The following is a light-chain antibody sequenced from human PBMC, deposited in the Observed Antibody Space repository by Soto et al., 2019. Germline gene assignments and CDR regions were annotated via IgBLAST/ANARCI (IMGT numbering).Light chain of an antibody. CDR1: QSVSNNY. V-gene: IGKV3-20*01. CDR3: QQYGSSGT. CDR2: GAS. J-gene: IGKJ1*01. Sequence: EIVLTQSPGTLSLSPGERATLSCRASQSVSNNYLAWYQQKPCQAPRLLIYGASNRATGIPDRFSGSGSGTDFTLTISSLEPEEFAVYYWQQYGSSGTFGNVTKVDIK.